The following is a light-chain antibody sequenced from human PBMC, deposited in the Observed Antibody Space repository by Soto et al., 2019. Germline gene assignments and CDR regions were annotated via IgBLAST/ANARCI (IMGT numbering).Light chain of an antibody. J-gene: IGKJ4*01. CDR3: RYYGSLPLT. Sequence: EIVLTQSPGTLSLSPGERATLSCRASQSITSLYLSWYQQKPGQAPRLLIYATSSRATGIPDRFSGSGSGTDFTLTISRLEPEDFAVYYCRYYGSLPLTFGGGTKVDIK. CDR2: ATS. CDR1: QSITSLY. V-gene: IGKV3-20*01.